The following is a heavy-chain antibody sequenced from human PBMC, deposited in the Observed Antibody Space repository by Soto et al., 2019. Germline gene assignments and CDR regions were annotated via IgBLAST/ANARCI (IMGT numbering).Heavy chain of an antibody. Sequence: QVQLVESGGGVVQPGRSLRLSCAASGFTFSSYGMHWVRQAPGKGLEWVAVISYDGSNKYYADSVKGRFTISRDNSKNTLYLQMNSLRAEDTAVYYCAKEIRAVALDYWGQGTLVTVSS. CDR1: GFTFSSYG. V-gene: IGHV3-30*18. CDR3: AKEIRAVALDY. CDR2: ISYDGSNK. D-gene: IGHD6-19*01. J-gene: IGHJ4*02.